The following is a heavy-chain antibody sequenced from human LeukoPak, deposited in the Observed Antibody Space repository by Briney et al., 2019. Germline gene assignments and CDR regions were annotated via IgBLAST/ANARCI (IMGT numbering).Heavy chain of an antibody. CDR1: GGSISSYY. Sequence: SETLSLTCTVSGGSISSYYWSWIRQPPGKGLEWIGSIYYSGSTYYNPSLKSRVTISVDTSKNQFSLKLSSVTAADTAVYYCARVGSSSWYYFDYWGQGTLVTVSS. D-gene: IGHD6-13*01. V-gene: IGHV4-39*07. CDR2: IYYSGST. CDR3: ARVGSSSWYYFDY. J-gene: IGHJ4*02.